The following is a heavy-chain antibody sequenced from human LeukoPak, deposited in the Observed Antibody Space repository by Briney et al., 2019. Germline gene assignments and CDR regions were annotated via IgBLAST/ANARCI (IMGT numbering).Heavy chain of an antibody. D-gene: IGHD1-26*01. CDR1: GFSFSSYA. CDR2: IGRSGGGT. J-gene: IGHJ4*02. Sequence: GGSLRVSCAASGFSFSSYAMNWVRQAPGKGLEWVSGIGRSGGGTYYADSVKGRFTISRDNSKNTLYLQMNSLRAEDTAVYYCAKERGIVGATGGADYWGQGTLVTVSS. V-gene: IGHV3-23*01. CDR3: AKERGIVGATGGADY.